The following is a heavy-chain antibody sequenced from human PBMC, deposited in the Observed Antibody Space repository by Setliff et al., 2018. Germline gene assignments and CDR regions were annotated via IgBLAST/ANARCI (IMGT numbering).Heavy chain of an antibody. J-gene: IGHJ2*01. CDR1: GGSISSSNYY. D-gene: IGHD3-22*01. Sequence: SETLSLTCTVSGGSISSSNYYWGWIRQSPGKGLEWIGSIYYSGSTNYNPSLKSRVTISVDTSKNQVSLKLSSVTAADTAVYYCARGPTIVDWFFDLWGRGTLVTVSS. CDR2: IYYSGST. V-gene: IGHV4-39*07. CDR3: ARGPTIVDWFFDL.